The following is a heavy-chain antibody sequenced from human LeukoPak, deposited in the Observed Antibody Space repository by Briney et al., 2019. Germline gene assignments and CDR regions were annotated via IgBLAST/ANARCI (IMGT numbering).Heavy chain of an antibody. J-gene: IGHJ6*03. CDR2: IIPIFGTA. D-gene: IGHD3-22*01. CDR1: GGTFSSYA. Sequence: SVKVSCKASGGTFSSYAISWVRQAPGQGLEWMGGIIPIFGTANYAQKFQGRVTITADKSTSTAYMELSSLRSEDTAVYYCARTNYDSSGYYRYYYYYYMDVWGKGTTVTVSS. CDR3: ARTNYDSSGYYRYYYYYYMDV. V-gene: IGHV1-69*06.